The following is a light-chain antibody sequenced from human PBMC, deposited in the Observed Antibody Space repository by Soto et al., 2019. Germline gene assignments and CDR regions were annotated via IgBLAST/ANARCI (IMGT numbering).Light chain of an antibody. CDR3: QQYCSSPVV. CDR2: GAS. CDR1: QSVSSSY. V-gene: IGKV3-20*01. J-gene: IGKJ1*01. Sequence: EIVLTQSPGTLSLSPGERATLSCRASQSVSSSYLAWYQQKPGQAPRLLIYGASSRATGIPDRFSGSGSGTDFTLTISSLELEDFAVYYCQQYCSSPVVFGQGTKVEIK.